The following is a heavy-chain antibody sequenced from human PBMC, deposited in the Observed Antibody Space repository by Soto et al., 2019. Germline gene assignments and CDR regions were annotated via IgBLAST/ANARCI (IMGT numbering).Heavy chain of an antibody. J-gene: IGHJ6*02. Sequence: HPGGSLRLSCAASGFTFSSYWMHWVRQAPGKGLVWVSRIYSDGSSTSYADSVKGRFTISRDNAKNTLYLQMNSLRAEDTAVYYCAKEIWFGELPILDTSEDYYYYCMDVWGQGTTVTVSS. V-gene: IGHV3-74*01. CDR1: GFTFSSYW. CDR3: AKEIWFGELPILDTSEDYYYYCMDV. CDR2: IYSDGSST. D-gene: IGHD3-10*01.